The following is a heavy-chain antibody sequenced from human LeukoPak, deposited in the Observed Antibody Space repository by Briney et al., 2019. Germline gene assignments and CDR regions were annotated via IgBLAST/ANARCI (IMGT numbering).Heavy chain of an antibody. V-gene: IGHV1-8*01. CDR1: GYTFTSYD. D-gene: IGHD5-12*01. Sequence: ASVKVSCKASGYTFTSYDINWVRQATGQGLEWMGWMNPNSGNTGYAQKFQGRVTMTRNTSISTAYMELSSLRSEDTAVYYCASRVATRRNYYYYGMDVWGQGTTVTVSS. CDR3: ASRVATRRNYYYYGMDV. CDR2: MNPNSGNT. J-gene: IGHJ6*02.